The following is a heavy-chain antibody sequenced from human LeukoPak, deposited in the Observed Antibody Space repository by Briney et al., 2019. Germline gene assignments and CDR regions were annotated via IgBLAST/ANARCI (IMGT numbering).Heavy chain of an antibody. Sequence: ASVKVSCKASGYSFTSYDINWVRQATGQGLEWMGWMNPNSGNTGYAQKFQGRVTMTRNTSISTAYMELSSLRSEDTAVYYCARDGSDAAVLPYYFDYWGQGTLVTVSS. CDR2: MNPNSGNT. J-gene: IGHJ4*02. D-gene: IGHD6-13*01. CDR1: GYSFTSYD. CDR3: ARDGSDAAVLPYYFDY. V-gene: IGHV1-8*01.